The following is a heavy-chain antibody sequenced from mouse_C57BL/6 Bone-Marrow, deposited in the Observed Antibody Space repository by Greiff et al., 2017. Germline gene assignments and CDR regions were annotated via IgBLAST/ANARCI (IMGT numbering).Heavy chain of an antibody. CDR3: ARTPYGYDGYYFDY. CDR2: IWTGGGT. D-gene: IGHD2-2*01. J-gene: IGHJ2*01. V-gene: IGHV2-9-1*01. CDR1: GFSLTSYA. Sequence: VQLVESGPGLVAPSQSLSITCTVSGFSLTSYAISWVRQPPGKGLEWLGVIWTGGGTNYNSALKSRLSISKDNSKSQVFLKMNSLQTDDTARYYCARTPYGYDGYYFDYWGQGTTLTVSS.